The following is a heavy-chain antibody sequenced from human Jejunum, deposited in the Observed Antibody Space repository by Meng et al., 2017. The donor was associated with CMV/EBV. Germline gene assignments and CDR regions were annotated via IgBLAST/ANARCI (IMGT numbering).Heavy chain of an antibody. D-gene: IGHD3-16*02. V-gene: IGHV2-5*02. CDR1: GCSLSTSGVG. CDR2: IFWDDDK. J-gene: IGHJ4*02. Sequence: GCSLSTSGVGVGWIRQPPGKALEWLALIFWDDDKRYSPSLKSRLTITKDASKNQVVLTLTNVDPADTATYFCAHSDLFGGVVVPFDSWGQGTLVTVSS. CDR3: AHSDLFGGVVVPFDS.